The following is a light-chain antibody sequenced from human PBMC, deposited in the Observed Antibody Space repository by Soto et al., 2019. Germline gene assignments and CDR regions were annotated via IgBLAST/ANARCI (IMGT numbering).Light chain of an antibody. CDR3: EAWDDSRYGAV. CDR1: SSNIGTNT. J-gene: IGLJ2*01. CDR2: SND. V-gene: IGLV1-44*01. Sequence: QSALTQPPSASGTPGQGVTISCSGSSSNIGTNTVNWYKQLPGTAPKLLIYSNDLRPSGVPDRSSGSKSGTSASLAISGLQSEDEADYYCEAWDDSRYGAVFGGGTKLTVL.